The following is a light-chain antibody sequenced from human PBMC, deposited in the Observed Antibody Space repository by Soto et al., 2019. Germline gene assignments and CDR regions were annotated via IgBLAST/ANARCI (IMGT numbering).Light chain of an antibody. CDR1: QRVSSN. CDR3: QQYNNWPPWT. J-gene: IGKJ1*01. CDR2: GAS. V-gene: IGKV3-15*01. Sequence: EIVMTQSPATLSVSPGERATLSCRASQRVSSNLAWYQQKPGQAPRLLIYGASTRATGIPARFSGSGSGTEFTLTISSLQSEDFAVYYCQQYNNWPPWTFGQGIKVAIK.